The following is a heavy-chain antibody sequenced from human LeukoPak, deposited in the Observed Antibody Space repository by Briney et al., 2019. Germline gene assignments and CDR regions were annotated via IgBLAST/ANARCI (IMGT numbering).Heavy chain of an antibody. V-gene: IGHV3-15*01. J-gene: IGHJ4*02. CDR3: GDVGTTPWTPN. CDR2: IKSNSAGGTT. Sequence: PGGSLRLSCVASGFTFSKAWMDWVRQSPWKGLEWVGRIKSNSAGGTTDYAAPVKGRFSISRDDSKNTLYLQMDSLISEDTAVYYCGDVGTTPWTPNWGQGTLVTVSS. CDR1: GFTFSKAW. D-gene: IGHD4-23*01.